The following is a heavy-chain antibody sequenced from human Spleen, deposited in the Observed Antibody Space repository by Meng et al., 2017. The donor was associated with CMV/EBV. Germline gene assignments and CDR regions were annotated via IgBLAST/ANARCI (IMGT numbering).Heavy chain of an antibody. CDR1: KFTFSSYA. V-gene: IGHV3-23*01. Sequence: GESLKISCAASKFTFSSYAMSWVRQAPGKGLEWVSAISGSGGSTYYADSVKGRFTISRDNSKNTLYLQMNSLRAEDTAVYYCAKAPYSGGFDSWGQGTLVTVSS. CDR2: ISGSGGST. J-gene: IGHJ4*02. CDR3: AKAPYSGGFDS. D-gene: IGHD3-10*01.